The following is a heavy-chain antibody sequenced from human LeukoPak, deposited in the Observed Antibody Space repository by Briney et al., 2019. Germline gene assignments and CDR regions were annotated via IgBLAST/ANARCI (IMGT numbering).Heavy chain of an antibody. J-gene: IGHJ6*02. V-gene: IGHV4-59*01. CDR2: IYYSGST. D-gene: IGHD4-23*01. Sequence: SETLSLTCTVSGGFISSYYWSWIRQPPGKGLEWLGYIYYSGSTNYNPSLKSRVTISVDTSKNQFSLKLSSVTAADTAVYYCARDYGGNSGFFYYYYGMDVWGQGTTVTVSS. CDR3: ARDYGGNSGFFYYYYGMDV. CDR1: GGFISSYY.